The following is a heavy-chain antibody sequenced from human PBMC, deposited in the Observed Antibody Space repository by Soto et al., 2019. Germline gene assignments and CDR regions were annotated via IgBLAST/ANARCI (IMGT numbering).Heavy chain of an antibody. D-gene: IGHD1-20*01. J-gene: IGHJ4*02. V-gene: IGHV1-24*01. CDR1: GYTLTELS. CDR2: FDPEDGET. Sequence: ASVKVSCKVSGYTLTELSMHWVRQAPGKGLEWMGGFDPEDGETIYAQKVQGRVTMTEDTSTDTAYMELSSLRSEDTAVYYCATVPRYYWNRFDYWGQGTLVTVSS. CDR3: ATVPRYYWNRFDY.